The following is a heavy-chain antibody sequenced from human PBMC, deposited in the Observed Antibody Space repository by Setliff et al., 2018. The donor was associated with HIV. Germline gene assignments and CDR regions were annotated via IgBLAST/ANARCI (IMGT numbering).Heavy chain of an antibody. CDR1: GGSVSTSTYY. Sequence: SETLSLTCTVSGGSVSTSTYYWGWIRQPPGKGLEYIGNLSYRGTTHYNPSLKSRIALSIDSSKNQFSLNLHFVTATDSALYYCATTRPISTGYPGFFDSWGQGIVVTVSS. J-gene: IGHJ4*02. V-gene: IGHV4-39*01. CDR2: LSYRGTT. D-gene: IGHD3-9*01. CDR3: ATTRPISTGYPGFFDS.